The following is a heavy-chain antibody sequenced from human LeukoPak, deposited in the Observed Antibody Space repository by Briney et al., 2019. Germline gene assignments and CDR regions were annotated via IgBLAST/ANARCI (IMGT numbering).Heavy chain of an antibody. CDR3: AREFRIAAAGAPVGY. D-gene: IGHD6-13*01. Sequence: ASVKVSCKASGYTFTGYYMHWVRQAPGQGLEWMGRINPNSGGTNYAQKFQGRVTMTRDTSISTAYMELSRLRSDDTAVYYRAREFRIAAAGAPVGYWGQGTLVTVSS. J-gene: IGHJ4*02. CDR2: INPNSGGT. CDR1: GYTFTGYY. V-gene: IGHV1-2*06.